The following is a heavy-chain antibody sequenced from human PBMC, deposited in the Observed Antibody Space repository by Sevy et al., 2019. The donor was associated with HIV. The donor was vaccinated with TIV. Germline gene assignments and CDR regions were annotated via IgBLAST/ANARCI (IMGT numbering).Heavy chain of an antibody. Sequence: SETLSLTCSVSGGSISSGIYYWIWIRQSAGKGLEWIGHIYSSGSTDYNPSLKSRVTMSVDTSKNQFSLKLSSVTAADTAVYYCVRGGNWRDYFDQWGQGTQVTVSS. V-gene: IGHV4-61*09. CDR2: IYSSGST. CDR3: VRGGNWRDYFDQ. CDR1: GGSISSGIYY. J-gene: IGHJ4*02. D-gene: IGHD2-15*01.